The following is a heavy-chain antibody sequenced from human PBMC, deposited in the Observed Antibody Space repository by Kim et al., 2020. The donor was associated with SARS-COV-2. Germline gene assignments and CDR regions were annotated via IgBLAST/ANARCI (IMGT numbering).Heavy chain of an antibody. CDR1: GFTFSSYL. Sequence: GGSLRLSCAASGFTFSSYLMSWVRQAPGKGLEWVANIKQDGSEKYYVDSVKGRFTISRDNAKNSLYLQMNSLRAEDTAVYYCARVGSSSWYFDYWGQGTLVTVSS. J-gene: IGHJ4*02. CDR3: ARVGSSSWYFDY. CDR2: IKQDGSEK. D-gene: IGHD6-13*01. V-gene: IGHV3-7*01.